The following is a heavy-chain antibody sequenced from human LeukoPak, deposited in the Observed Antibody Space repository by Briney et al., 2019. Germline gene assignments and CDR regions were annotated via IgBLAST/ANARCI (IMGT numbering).Heavy chain of an antibody. D-gene: IGHD2-2*01. CDR3: ARVGGEGYCSSTSCIRTRHFDY. J-gene: IGHJ4*02. CDR1: GFTFSSYS. V-gene: IGHV3-21*01. Sequence: PGGSLRLSCAASGFTFSSYSMNWVRQAPGKGLEWVSSISSSSSYIYYADSVKGRFPISRDNAKNSLYLQMNSLRAEDTAVYYCARVGGEGYCSSTSCIRTRHFDYWGQGTLVTVSS. CDR2: ISSSSSYI.